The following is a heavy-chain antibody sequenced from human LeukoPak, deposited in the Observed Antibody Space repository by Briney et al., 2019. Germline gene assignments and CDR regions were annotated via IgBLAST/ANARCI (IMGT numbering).Heavy chain of an antibody. Sequence: GGSLRLSCAASGFTFSDYEMNWVRQDPGKGLEWVSYIRSSGNTIYYADSVEGRFTISRDNAENSLYLQMNSLRAEDTAVYYCAELGITMIGGVWGKGTTVTISS. J-gene: IGHJ6*04. CDR3: AELGITMIGGV. V-gene: IGHV3-48*03. CDR2: IRSSGNTI. CDR1: GFTFSDYE. D-gene: IGHD3-10*02.